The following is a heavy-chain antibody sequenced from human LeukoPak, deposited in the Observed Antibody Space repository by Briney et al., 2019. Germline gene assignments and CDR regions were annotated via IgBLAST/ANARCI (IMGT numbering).Heavy chain of an antibody. CDR3: ARPSVEMATIEAYFDY. D-gene: IGHD5-24*01. V-gene: IGHV4-4*07. J-gene: IGHJ4*02. CDR2: IYTSGST. Sequence: PSETLSLTCTVSGGSISSYYWSWIRQPAGKGLEWIGRIYTSGSTNYNPSLKSRVTMSVDTSKNQFSLKLSSVTAADTAVYYCARPSVEMATIEAYFDYWGQGTLVTVSS. CDR1: GGSISSYY.